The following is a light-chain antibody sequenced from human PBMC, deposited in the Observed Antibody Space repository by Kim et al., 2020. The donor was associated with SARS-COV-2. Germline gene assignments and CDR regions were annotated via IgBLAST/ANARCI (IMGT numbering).Light chain of an antibody. V-gene: IGLV6-57*03. Sequence: GKSVTVSCTRSSGSIASNYVQWDQLRPGSAPTTVIYDDDQRPSGVPDRFSGSIDSSSNSASLTFSGLKTEDEADYYCQSYNSSNLVFGGGTKLTVL. J-gene: IGLJ2*01. CDR1: SGSIASNY. CDR2: DDD. CDR3: QSYNSSNLV.